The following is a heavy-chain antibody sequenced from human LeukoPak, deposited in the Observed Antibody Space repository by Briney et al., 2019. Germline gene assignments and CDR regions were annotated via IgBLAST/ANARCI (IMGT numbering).Heavy chain of an antibody. J-gene: IGHJ4*02. CDR1: GFTVSSNY. CDR3: AKDLSSGVDTAMDPFDY. CDR2: ISGSGGST. Sequence: GGSLRLSCAASGFTVSSNYMSWVRQAPGKGLEWVSAISGSGGSTYYADSVKGRFTISRDNSKNTLYLQMNSLRAEDTAVYYCAKDLSSGVDTAMDPFDYWGQGTLVTVSS. V-gene: IGHV3-23*01. D-gene: IGHD5-18*01.